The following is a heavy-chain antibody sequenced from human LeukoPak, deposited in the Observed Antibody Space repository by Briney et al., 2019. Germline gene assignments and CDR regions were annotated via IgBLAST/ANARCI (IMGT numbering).Heavy chain of an antibody. CDR1: GFTFSSFA. D-gene: IGHD2-2*01. CDR2: ITGSGDST. J-gene: IGHJ4*02. V-gene: IGHV3-23*01. Sequence: GGSLRLSCAASGFTFSSFAMSWVRQAPGKGLEWVSGITGSGDSTYYAESVKGRFTISRDNSKNTLYPQMNSLRAEDTAVYYCAKAMALVVRAAIDYWGQGTLVTVSS. CDR3: AKAMALVVRAAIDY.